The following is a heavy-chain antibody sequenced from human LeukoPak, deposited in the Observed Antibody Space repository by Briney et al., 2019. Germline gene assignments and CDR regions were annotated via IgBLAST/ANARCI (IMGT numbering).Heavy chain of an antibody. Sequence: PSETLSLTCTVSGGSISSYYRSWIRQPPGKGLEWIGYIYYSGSTNYNPSLKSRVTISVDTSKNQFSLKLSSVTAADTAVYYCARVNYDSSGPDYFDYWGQGTLVTVSS. CDR1: GGSISSYY. D-gene: IGHD3-22*01. V-gene: IGHV4-59*01. CDR3: ARVNYDSSGPDYFDY. CDR2: IYYSGST. J-gene: IGHJ4*02.